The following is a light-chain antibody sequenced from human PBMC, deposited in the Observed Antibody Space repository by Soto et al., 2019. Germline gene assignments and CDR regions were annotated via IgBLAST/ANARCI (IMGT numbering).Light chain of an antibody. CDR2: DAS. Sequence: EVVLTQSPGTLSLSPGERATLSCRASQSVSSGYLAWYQRRPGQAPRLLIYDASNRATGIPARFSGSGSGTDFTLTISSLEPEDFAVYYCQQRSDWPPITFGQGTLPEVK. CDR3: QQRSDWPPIT. V-gene: IGKV3-11*01. CDR1: QSVSSGY. J-gene: IGKJ5*01.